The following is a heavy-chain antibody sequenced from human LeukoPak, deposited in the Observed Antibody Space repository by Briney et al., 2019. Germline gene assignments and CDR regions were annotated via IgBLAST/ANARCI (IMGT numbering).Heavy chain of an antibody. CDR2: INPNSGGT. Sequence: GASVKVSCKASGYTFTGYYMHWVRHAPGQGLEWMGWINPNSGGTNYAQKFQGRVTMTRDTSISTAYMELRSLRSDDTAVYYCARDEYDILTGYVVNYYYGMDVWGQGTTVTVSS. CDR3: ARDEYDILTGYVVNYYYGMDV. CDR1: GYTFTGYY. D-gene: IGHD3-9*01. J-gene: IGHJ6*02. V-gene: IGHV1-2*02.